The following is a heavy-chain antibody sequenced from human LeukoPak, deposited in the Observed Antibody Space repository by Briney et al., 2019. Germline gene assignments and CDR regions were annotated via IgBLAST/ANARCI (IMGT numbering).Heavy chain of an antibody. V-gene: IGHV3-53*01. CDR3: ARSSHYDILTGYSEEDAFDI. CDR2: IYSGGRT. D-gene: IGHD3-9*01. CDR1: GFTVSSNY. Sequence: GGSLRLSCAASGFTVSSNYMSWVRQAPGKGLEWVSVIYSGGRTDYADSVRGRFTISRDTSKNTLYLQMNSLRVEDTAVYYCARSSHYDILTGYSEEDAFDIWGQGTMVTVSS. J-gene: IGHJ3*02.